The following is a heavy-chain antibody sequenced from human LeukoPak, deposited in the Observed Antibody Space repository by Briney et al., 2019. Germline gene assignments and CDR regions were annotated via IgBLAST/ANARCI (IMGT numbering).Heavy chain of an antibody. CDR2: IYPGDSDT. CDR1: GYSFTSYW. CDR3: ARRGYCSSTSCPDSWFDP. Sequence: GESLKISCKGSGYSFTSYWIGWVRQMPGKGLEWMGIIYPGDSDTRYSPSFQGQVTISADKSISTAYLQWSSLKASDTAMYYCARRGYCSSTSCPDSWFDPGAREPWSPSPQ. J-gene: IGHJ5*02. D-gene: IGHD2-2*01. V-gene: IGHV5-51*01.